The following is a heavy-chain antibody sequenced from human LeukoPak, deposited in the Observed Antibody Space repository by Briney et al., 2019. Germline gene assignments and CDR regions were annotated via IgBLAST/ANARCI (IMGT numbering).Heavy chain of an antibody. J-gene: IGHJ3*02. CDR2: ISTSSSYI. CDR1: GFTFSSYS. Sequence: GGSLRLSCAASGFTFSSYSMNWVRQAPGKGLEWVSSISTSSSYIYSADSVKGRFTISRDNAKNSLYLQMNSLRAEDTAVYYCVRDTFSPDAFDIWGQGTMATVSS. CDR3: VRDTFSPDAFDI. V-gene: IGHV3-21*01. D-gene: IGHD3-16*01.